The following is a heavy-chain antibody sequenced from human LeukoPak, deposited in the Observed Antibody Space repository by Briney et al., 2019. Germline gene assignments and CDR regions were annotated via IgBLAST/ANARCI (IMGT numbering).Heavy chain of an antibody. D-gene: IGHD3-10*01. CDR2: ISAYNGNT. Sequence: ASVKVSCKASGYTFTSYGISWVRQAPGQGLEWMGWISAYNGNTNYAQKFQGRVTMTRDTSISTAYMELSRLRSDDTAVYYCARDHGSGRDGGYFDYWGQGTLVTVSS. J-gene: IGHJ4*02. V-gene: IGHV1-18*01. CDR3: ARDHGSGRDGGYFDY. CDR1: GYTFTSYG.